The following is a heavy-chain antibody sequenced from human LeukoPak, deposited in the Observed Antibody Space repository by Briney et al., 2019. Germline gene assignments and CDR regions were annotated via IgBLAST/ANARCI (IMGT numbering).Heavy chain of an antibody. CDR2: INPNSGGT. CDR1: GYTFTDYY. V-gene: IGHV1-2*02. J-gene: IGHJ6*03. D-gene: IGHD6-6*01. CDR3: ARDKPLDPYSYYYMDV. Sequence: ASVNVSCKASGYTFTDYYMHWVLQAPGQGLEGMGWINPNSGGTNYAQKFQGRVTMTRDTSISTAYMELSRLRSDDTAVYYCARDKPLDPYSYYYMDVWGKGTTVTVSS.